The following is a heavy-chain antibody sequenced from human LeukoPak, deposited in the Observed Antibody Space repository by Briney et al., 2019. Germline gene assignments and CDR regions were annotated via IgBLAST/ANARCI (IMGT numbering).Heavy chain of an antibody. CDR1: GFTFSNYW. CDR2: INEDGSRT. CDR3: ARSMSESREL. V-gene: IGHV3-74*01. D-gene: IGHD1-26*01. J-gene: IGHJ4*02. Sequence: GGSLRLSCAGSGFTFSNYWVQWVRQAPGKGLVWVSRINEDGSRTDYADFVKGRFTISRDNAKNTLYLQMNSLSAEDTAMYYCARSMSESRELWGQGTLVTVSP.